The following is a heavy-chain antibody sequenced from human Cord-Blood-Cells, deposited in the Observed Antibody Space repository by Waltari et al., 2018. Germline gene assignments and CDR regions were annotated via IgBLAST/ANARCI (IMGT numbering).Heavy chain of an antibody. Sequence: QVQLQESGPGLVKPSETLSLTCTVSGGSISSHSGSWIRQPPGKGLEWIEYIYYSGSTNYNPSLKSRVTISVDTSKNQFSLKLSSVTAADTAVYYCARERSSGSYYFDYWGQGTLVTVSS. CDR2: IYYSGST. CDR3: ARERSSGSYYFDY. J-gene: IGHJ4*02. D-gene: IGHD1-26*01. CDR1: GGSISSHS. V-gene: IGHV4-59*11.